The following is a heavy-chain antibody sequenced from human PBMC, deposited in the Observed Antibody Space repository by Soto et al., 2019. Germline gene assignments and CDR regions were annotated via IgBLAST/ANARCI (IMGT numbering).Heavy chain of an antibody. CDR3: ARDPPGSGWAFDY. CDR2: IWSDGSNK. D-gene: IGHD6-19*01. CDR1: GFTFSTHA. Sequence: QVQLVESGGGVVQPGRSLRLSCAAAGFTFSTHAVHWVRQAPGKGLEWVAFIWSDGSNKYYADSVKGRATISRDNSKRTVDLQMNSLRAEDTAVYYCARDPPGSGWAFDYWGQGTLVTVSS. J-gene: IGHJ4*02. V-gene: IGHV3-33*01.